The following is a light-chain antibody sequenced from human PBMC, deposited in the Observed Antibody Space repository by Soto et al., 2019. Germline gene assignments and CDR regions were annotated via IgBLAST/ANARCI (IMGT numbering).Light chain of an antibody. J-gene: IGLJ1*01. CDR2: EVS. CDR1: SSDIGRYDL. CDR3: SSHAGSNNYV. Sequence: QSALAQPASVSGSPGQSITISCTGTSSDIGRYDLVSWYQQYPGKAPKLMIYEVSKRPSGVPDRFSGSKSGNTASLTVSGLQAEDEADYYCSSHAGSNNYVFGTGTKLTVL. V-gene: IGLV2-8*01.